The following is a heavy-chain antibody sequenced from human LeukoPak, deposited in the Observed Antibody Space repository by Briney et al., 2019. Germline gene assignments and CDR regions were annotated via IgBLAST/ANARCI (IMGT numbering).Heavy chain of an antibody. D-gene: IGHD3-3*01. J-gene: IGHJ4*02. CDR3: AKVVASYYDFWSGPFDY. Sequence: GGSLRLSCAASGFTLSNYTMNWVRQALGKGLEWVSSISSSSSYIYYADSVKGRFTISRDNSKNTLYLQMNSLRAEDTAVYYCAKVVASYYDFWSGPFDYWGQGTLVTVSS. V-gene: IGHV3-21*04. CDR1: GFTLSNYT. CDR2: ISSSSSYI.